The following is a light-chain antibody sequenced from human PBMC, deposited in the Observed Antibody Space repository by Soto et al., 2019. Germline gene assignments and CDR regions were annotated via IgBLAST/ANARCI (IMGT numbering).Light chain of an antibody. V-gene: IGKV3-20*01. J-gene: IGKJ1*01. CDR1: QSVSSSY. CDR3: QQYGSSPQT. CDR2: GAS. Sequence: EIVLTQSPGTLYLSPGERATLTCRASQSVSSSYLGWYQQKLGQAPRLLIYGASSRATGIPDRFSGSGSGTDFPLTISRLEPEDFAVYYCQQYGSSPQTFGQGTKVEIK.